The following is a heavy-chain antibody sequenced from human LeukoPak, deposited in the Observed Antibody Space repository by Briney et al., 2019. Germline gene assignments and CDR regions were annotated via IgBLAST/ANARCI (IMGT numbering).Heavy chain of an antibody. CDR1: GFTFSSYG. Sequence: GRSLRLSCAASGFTFSSYGMHWVRQAPGKGLEWVAVIWYDGSNKYYADSVKGRFTISRDNSKNTLYLQMNSLRAEDTAVYYCAKEALVGINYHDLWSGCNPYFDYWGQGTLVTVSS. D-gene: IGHD3-3*01. V-gene: IGHV3-33*06. CDR3: AKEALVGINYHDLWSGCNPYFDY. CDR2: IWYDGSNK. J-gene: IGHJ4*02.